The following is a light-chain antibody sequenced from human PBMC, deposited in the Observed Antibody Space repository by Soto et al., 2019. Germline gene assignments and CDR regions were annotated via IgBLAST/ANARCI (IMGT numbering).Light chain of an antibody. CDR3: ATWDDSLIGWV. CDR2: SNN. J-gene: IGLJ3*02. Sequence: QPVLTQPPSVSGTPGQRVTISCSGSSSNIGSNTVNWYQQFPGTAPKLLIHSNNQWPSGVPDRFSGSKSGTSASLAISGLQSEDEADYYCATWDDSLIGWVFGGGTQLTVL. V-gene: IGLV1-44*01. CDR1: SSNIGSNT.